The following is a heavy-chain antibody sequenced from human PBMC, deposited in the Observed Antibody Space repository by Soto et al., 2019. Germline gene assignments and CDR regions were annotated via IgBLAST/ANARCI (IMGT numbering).Heavy chain of an antibody. J-gene: IGHJ4*02. Sequence: QVQLQESGPGLVKPLETLSLTCTVPGGSITSYYWSWVRQPPGKGLEWIGYIYYNANINYNPSLKSRLTISVGTSKSQFSVRLSSVTAADTAVYYCATGRVYFGAEYWGQGTLVTVSS. CDR1: GGSITSYY. CDR3: ATGRVYFGAEY. D-gene: IGHD2-21*01. V-gene: IGHV4-59*01. CDR2: IYYNANI.